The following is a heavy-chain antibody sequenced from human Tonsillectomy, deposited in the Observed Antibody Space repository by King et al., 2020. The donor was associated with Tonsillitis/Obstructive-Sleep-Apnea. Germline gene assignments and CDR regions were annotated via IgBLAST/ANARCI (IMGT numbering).Heavy chain of an antibody. V-gene: IGHV1-2*02. CDR3: ARAVLYDSRGYHYSPFDY. CDR2: INPNSGGT. J-gene: IGHJ4*02. Sequence: QLVQSGAEVKKPGASVKVSCKASGYTFTGYYMHWVRQAPGQGLEWMGWINPNSGGTNYAQKFQGRVTMTRDTSISTAYMELSRLRSDDTAVYYCARAVLYDSRGYHYSPFDYWGQGTLVTVSS. D-gene: IGHD3-22*01. CDR1: GYTFTGYY.